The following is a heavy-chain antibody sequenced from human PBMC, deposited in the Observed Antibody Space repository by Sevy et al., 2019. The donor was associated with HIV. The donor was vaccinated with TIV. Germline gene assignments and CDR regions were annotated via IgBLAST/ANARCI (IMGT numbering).Heavy chain of an antibody. CDR2: ISSNTDGGTT. D-gene: IGHD4-17*01. Sequence: GGSLRLSCAASGLTFTDAWMAWVRQAPGKGLEWVGRISSNTDGGTTEYAAPLKGRFTISRDDSKNTLYLQMNILKSADTAVYYCTTDREYSDFKGGFDYWGRGALVTVSS. CDR3: TTDREYSDFKGGFDY. V-gene: IGHV3-15*01. CDR1: GLTFTDAW. J-gene: IGHJ4*02.